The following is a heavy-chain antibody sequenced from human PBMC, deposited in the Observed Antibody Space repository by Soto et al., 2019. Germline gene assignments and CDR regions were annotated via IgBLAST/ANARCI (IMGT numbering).Heavy chain of an antibody. Sequence: QVQLVQSGAEVKKPGSSVKVSCKASGGTFSSYAISWVRQAPGQGPEWMGGIIPIFGTANYAQKFQGRVTITADESTSTAYMELSSLRSEDTAVYYCARVSGWYGINYYYYYGMDVWGQGTTVTVSS. CDR3: ARVSGWYGINYYYYYGMDV. D-gene: IGHD6-19*01. CDR1: GGTFSSYA. J-gene: IGHJ6*02. CDR2: IIPIFGTA. V-gene: IGHV1-69*01.